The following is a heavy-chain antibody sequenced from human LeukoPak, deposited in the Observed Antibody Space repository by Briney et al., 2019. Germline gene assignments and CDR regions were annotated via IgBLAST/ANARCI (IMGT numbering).Heavy chain of an antibody. Sequence: ASVKVSCKASGGTFSSYPVTWVRQAPGQRLEYMGGIIPSLGAANFVQKFQGRGAMTTDEATTTVYMELSSLTSGDTAVYYCARGSIVGASGAFDIWGQGTMVIVSS. CDR1: GGTFSSYP. CDR3: ARGSIVGASGAFDI. V-gene: IGHV1-69*16. D-gene: IGHD1-26*01. CDR2: IIPSLGAA. J-gene: IGHJ3*02.